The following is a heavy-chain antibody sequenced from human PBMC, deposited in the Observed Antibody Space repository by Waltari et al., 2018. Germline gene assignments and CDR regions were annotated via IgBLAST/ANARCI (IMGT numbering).Heavy chain of an antibody. Sequence: QVQLQQWGAGLLKPSETLSLTCAVYGGSFSGYYWSWIRQPPGKGLDWIGEINHSGSTNYNPSRKSRVTISVDTSKNQFSLKLSSVTAADTAVYYCARKGSYYGSGTFDYWGQGTLVTVSS. CDR1: GGSFSGYY. V-gene: IGHV4-34*01. D-gene: IGHD3-10*01. CDR3: ARKGSYYGSGTFDY. J-gene: IGHJ4*02. CDR2: INHSGST.